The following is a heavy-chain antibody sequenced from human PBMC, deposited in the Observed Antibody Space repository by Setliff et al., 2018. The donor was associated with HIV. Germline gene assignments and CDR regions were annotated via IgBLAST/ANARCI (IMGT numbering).Heavy chain of an antibody. CDR2: IYYSGST. CDR3: ATLKVPLNWFDP. V-gene: IGHV4-59*08. J-gene: IGHJ5*02. CDR1: GGSSSSYY. Sequence: SETLSLTCTVSGGSSSSYYWSWIRQPPGKGLEWIGYIYYSGSTNYNPSLKSRGTISVDPSKNQFSLKRSSVTAADTAIHYCATLKVPLNWFDPWGQGTPVTVSS.